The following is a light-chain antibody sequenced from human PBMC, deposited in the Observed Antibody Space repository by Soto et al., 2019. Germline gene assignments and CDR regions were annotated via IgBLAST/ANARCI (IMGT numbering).Light chain of an antibody. Sequence: DIQMTQSPSSLSASVGDRVTITCRASQDITNYLAWYQQKPGKVPKVLIYAASVLQSGVPSRFSGSGSGTDFTLTISSLQPEDVATYYCQKYNRDPPAGAFGQGTKVEIK. CDR2: AAS. J-gene: IGKJ1*01. CDR3: QKYNRDPPAGA. V-gene: IGKV1-27*01. CDR1: QDITNY.